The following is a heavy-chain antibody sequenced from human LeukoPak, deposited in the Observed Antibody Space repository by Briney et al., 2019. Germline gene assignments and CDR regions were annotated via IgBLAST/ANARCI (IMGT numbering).Heavy chain of an antibody. D-gene: IGHD6-19*01. CDR1: GDSVSSNNAA. CDR2: TYYRSKWYN. V-gene: IGHV6-1*01. CDR3: GSQPVSNGWFFSS. J-gene: IGHJ4*02. Sequence: SQTLSLTCAISGDSVSSNNAAWNWIRQSPSRGLEWLGRTYYRSKWYNDYALFEKSRITISPDTSKNQISLQLNSVTPEDTAVYYCGSQPVSNGWFFSSWGQGTLVTVSS.